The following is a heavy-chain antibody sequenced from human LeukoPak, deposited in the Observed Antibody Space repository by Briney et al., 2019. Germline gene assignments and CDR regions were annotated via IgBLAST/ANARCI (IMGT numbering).Heavy chain of an antibody. CDR3: ARGRITICWDAFDI. CDR2: IIPNFGTA. J-gene: IGHJ3*02. Sequence: ASVKVSCKVSGRTSSSFATSCVRQAPGQGLEWMGGIIPNFGTANYAQKFQCRVTITADKSTSTAYMELSSRRSEDTAVYYCARGRITICWDAFDIRGQGTMVTVSS. CDR1: GRTSSSFA. D-gene: IGHD3-9*01. V-gene: IGHV1-69*06.